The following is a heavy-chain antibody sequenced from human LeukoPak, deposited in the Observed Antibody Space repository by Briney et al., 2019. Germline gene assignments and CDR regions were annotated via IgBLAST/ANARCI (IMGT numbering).Heavy chain of an antibody. CDR3: ARGGYSSSWYIRPPFDY. CDR1: GYTSTSYG. D-gene: IGHD6-13*01. CDR2: ISAYNGNT. J-gene: IGHJ4*02. V-gene: IGHV1-18*01. Sequence: ASVKVSCKASGYTSTSYGISWVRQAPGQGLEWMGWISAYNGNTNYAQKLQGRVTMTTDTSTSTAYMELRSLRSDDTAVYYCARGGYSSSWYIRPPFDYWGQGTLVTVSS.